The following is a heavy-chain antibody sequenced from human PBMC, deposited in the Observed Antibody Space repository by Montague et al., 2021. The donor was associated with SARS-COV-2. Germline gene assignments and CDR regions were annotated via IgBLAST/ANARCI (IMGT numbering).Heavy chain of an antibody. D-gene: IGHD2-8*02. V-gene: IGHV4-34*01. J-gene: IGHJ4*02. Sequence: SETLSLTCAVYGGSFHIFSWGWIRQSPGKGLEWIGEVDHSGNTKYNPSLKSRVTISVDTPKNQFSLNLTSVTAADTAFYYCARGTRSVQLTPGLHFWGQGTQVAVSS. CDR3: ARGTRSVQLTPGLHF. CDR1: GGSFHIFS. CDR2: VDHSGNT.